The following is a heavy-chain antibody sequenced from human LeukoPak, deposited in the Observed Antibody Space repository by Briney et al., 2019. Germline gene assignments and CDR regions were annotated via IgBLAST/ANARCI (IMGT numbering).Heavy chain of an antibody. CDR2: IGTAGNT. J-gene: IGHJ4*02. CDR3: ARSKSYSSGWTDFDC. CDR1: GFTFSSHD. Sequence: LTGGSLRLSCAASGFTFSSHDMHWVRQPTGKGPEWVSVIGTAGNTYYTDSVKGRFTISGENAKNSLYLQMDNLRAEDTAVYYCARSKSYSSGWTDFDCWGQGTLVTVSS. D-gene: IGHD6-19*01. V-gene: IGHV3-13*01.